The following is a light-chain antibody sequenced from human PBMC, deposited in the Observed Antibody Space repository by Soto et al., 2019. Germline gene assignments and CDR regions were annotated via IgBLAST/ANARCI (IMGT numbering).Light chain of an antibody. J-gene: IGKJ5*01. CDR3: QQYNSYSIT. CDR1: QGISTF. Sequence: IHMTHSPSSLSTSVVYRVSITFRASQGISTFLNWYQQKPGKAPRLLIYAASTLQSGVPSRFSGSGSGTEFTLTISSLQPDDFATYYCQQYNSYSITFGQGTRLEIK. CDR2: AAS. V-gene: IGKV1-9*01.